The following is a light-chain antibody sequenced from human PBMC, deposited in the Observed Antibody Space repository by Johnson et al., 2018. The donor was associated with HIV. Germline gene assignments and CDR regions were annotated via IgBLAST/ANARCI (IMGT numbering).Light chain of an antibody. CDR1: SSNIGNNY. CDR2: ENK. J-gene: IGLJ1*01. V-gene: IGLV1-51*01. Sequence: QSVLTQPPSVSAAPGQKVTISCSGSSSNIGNNYVSWYQQLPGTSPKLLISENKARPSGIPDRFSCSQSATSATLAITGLHTGDEADYYCGAWDSSLSSYVFGTGTKVTVL. CDR3: GAWDSSLSSYV.